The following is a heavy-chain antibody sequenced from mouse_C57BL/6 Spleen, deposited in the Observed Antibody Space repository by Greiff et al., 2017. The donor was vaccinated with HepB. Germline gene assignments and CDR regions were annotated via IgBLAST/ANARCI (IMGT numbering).Heavy chain of an antibody. D-gene: IGHD1-1*01. CDR3: SHYGSSLYYAMDY. Sequence: ESGPGLVKPSQSLSLTCSVTGYSITSGYYWNWIRQFPGNKLEWMGYISYDGSNNYNPSLKNRISITRDTSKNQFFLKLNSVTTEDTATYYCSHYGSSLYYAMDYWGQGTSVTVSS. CDR1: GYSITSGYY. V-gene: IGHV3-6*01. J-gene: IGHJ4*01. CDR2: ISYDGSN.